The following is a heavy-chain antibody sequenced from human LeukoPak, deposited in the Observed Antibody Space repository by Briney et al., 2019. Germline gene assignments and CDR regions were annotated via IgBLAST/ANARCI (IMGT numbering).Heavy chain of an antibody. V-gene: IGHV1-69*13. CDR2: LIPIFGTA. D-gene: IGHD2-15*01. CDR1: GGTFSSYA. Sequence: SVKVSCKASGGTFSSYATSWVRQAPGQGLEWMGGLIPIFGTANYAQKFQGRVTITADESTSTAYMELSSLRSEDTAVYYCASGGIVVVVAALDYWGQGTLVTVSS. CDR3: ASGGIVVVVAALDY. J-gene: IGHJ4*02.